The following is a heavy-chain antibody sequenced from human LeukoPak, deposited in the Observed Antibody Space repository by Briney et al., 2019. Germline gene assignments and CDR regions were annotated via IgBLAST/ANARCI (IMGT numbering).Heavy chain of an antibody. D-gene: IGHD1-14*01. CDR2: TYYSGIT. V-gene: IGHV4-30-4*01. J-gene: IGHJ5*02. CDR3: ARAVGKSNWFDP. Sequence: SQTLSLTCTVSGGSFSSGDYYWSWIRQTPGKGLEWIVYTYYSGITYYNPSLKSRVSISIETSKNQFSLNLTSVTAADTAVYHCARAVGKSNWFDPWGLGTLVTVSS. CDR1: GGSFSSGDYY.